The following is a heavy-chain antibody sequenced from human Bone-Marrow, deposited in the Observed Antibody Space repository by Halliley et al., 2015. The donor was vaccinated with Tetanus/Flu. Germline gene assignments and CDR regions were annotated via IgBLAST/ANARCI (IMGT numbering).Heavy chain of an antibody. J-gene: IGHJ6*02. D-gene: IGHD3-10*01. CDR3: ARGQFGSGRLLHYFFGLDI. CDR2: IKQDGSEK. V-gene: IGHV3-7*03. Sequence: IKQDGSEKNYQGSVNGRFTISRDNANTLLYLQMNSLRVEDTAVYYCARGQFGSGRLLHYFFGLDIWGQGTAVTVSS.